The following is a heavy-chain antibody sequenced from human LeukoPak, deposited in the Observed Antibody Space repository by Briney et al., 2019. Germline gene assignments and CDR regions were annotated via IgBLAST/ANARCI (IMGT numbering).Heavy chain of an antibody. CDR3: ARGSREAGQYYDSSGYSDY. D-gene: IGHD3-22*01. CDR2: INHSGST. J-gene: IGHJ4*02. CDR1: GGSFSGYY. V-gene: IGHV4-34*01. Sequence: PSETLSLTCAVYGGSFSGYYWSWICQPPGKGLEWIGEINHSGSTNYNPSLKSRVTISVDTSKNQFSLKLSSVTAADTAVYYCARGSREAGQYYDSSGYSDYWGQGTLVTVSS.